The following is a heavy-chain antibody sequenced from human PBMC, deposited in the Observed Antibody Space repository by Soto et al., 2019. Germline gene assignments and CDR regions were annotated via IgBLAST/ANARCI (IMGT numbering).Heavy chain of an antibody. J-gene: IGHJ4*02. CDR1: AYTFTSFY. CDR3: AREGTDYGDYDY. CDR2: INPSGGST. D-gene: IGHD4-17*01. V-gene: IGHV1-46*01. Sequence: QVQLVQSAAEVKKPGASVKISCKASAYTFTSFYIHWVRQAPGQGLEWMGMINPSGGSTTYAQKFQGSVTLTRDTSTNTVYMELTGLKYDHTAMYFCAREGTDYGDYDYWGQGTLVTVSS.